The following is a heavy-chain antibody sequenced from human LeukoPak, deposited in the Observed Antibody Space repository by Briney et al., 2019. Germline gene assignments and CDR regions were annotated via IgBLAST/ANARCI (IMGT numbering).Heavy chain of an antibody. V-gene: IGHV3-7*01. CDR3: ARDGTAPGLYFDL. CDR1: GFTFSGVW. J-gene: IGHJ4*01. CDR2: IRQDGGEK. D-gene: IGHD6-13*01. Sequence: PGRSLRLSCSVSGFTFSGVWMNWVRQAPGKGLEWVASIRQDGGEKSYVDSVKGRFTISRDNTKSSLSLQINTLRAEDTALYFCARDGTAPGLYFDLWGQGTLVTVSS.